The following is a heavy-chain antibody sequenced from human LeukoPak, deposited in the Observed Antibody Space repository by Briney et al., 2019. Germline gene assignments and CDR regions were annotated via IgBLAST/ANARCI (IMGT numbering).Heavy chain of an antibody. D-gene: IGHD2-21*01. Sequence: SETLSLTCTVSNDSISSYYWSWIRQPPGKGLEWIGYIYYRGSTNYNPSLKSRVTISVDTSKNQFSLKLSSVTAADTAVYYCASKSEIPGWFDPWGQGTLVTVSS. V-gene: IGHV4-59*12. J-gene: IGHJ5*02. CDR2: IYYRGST. CDR3: ASKSEIPGWFDP. CDR1: NDSISSYY.